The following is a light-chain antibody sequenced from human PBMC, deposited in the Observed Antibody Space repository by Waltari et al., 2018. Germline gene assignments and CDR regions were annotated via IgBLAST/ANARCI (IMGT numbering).Light chain of an antibody. J-gene: IGKJ1*01. CDR3: QKYDFLPAT. CDR1: QGVGKY. CDR2: HAS. V-gene: IGKV3-20*01. Sequence: EIVLTQSPGTLSLSPGERATLSSRASQGVGKYLAWDQQRPGQAPSLLLYHASIRATGIPDRFSGSGFGTDFSLTISRLEPEDFAVYYCQKYDFLPATFGQGTTVEIK.